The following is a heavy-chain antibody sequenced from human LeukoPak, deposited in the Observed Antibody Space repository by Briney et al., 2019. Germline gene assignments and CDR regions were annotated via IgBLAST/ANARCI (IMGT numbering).Heavy chain of an antibody. D-gene: IGHD1-26*01. V-gene: IGHV3-30*02. Sequence: RGSLRLSCVASGLTFSSYNMNWVRQAPGKGLEWVAFIRYDGSNKYYADSVKGRFTISRDNSKNTLYLQMNSLRAEDTAVYYCAKDGYLIGSGSYFDYWGQGTLVTVSS. CDR3: AKDGYLIGSGSYFDY. J-gene: IGHJ4*02. CDR1: GLTFSSYN. CDR2: IRYDGSNK.